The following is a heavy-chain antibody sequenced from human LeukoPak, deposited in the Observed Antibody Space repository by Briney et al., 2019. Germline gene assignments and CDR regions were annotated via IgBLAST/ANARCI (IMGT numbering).Heavy chain of an antibody. V-gene: IGHV1-8*02. CDR3: ARGGSGSSWYGFYYYYMDV. Sequence: ASVNVSCKASGFTFTGYYMHWVRQATGQGLEWMGWMNPNSGNTGYAQKFQGRVTMTRNTSISTAYMELSSLRSEDTAVYYCARGGSGSSWYGFYYYYMDVWGKGTTVTASS. CDR2: MNPNSGNT. D-gene: IGHD6-13*01. CDR1: GFTFTGYY. J-gene: IGHJ6*03.